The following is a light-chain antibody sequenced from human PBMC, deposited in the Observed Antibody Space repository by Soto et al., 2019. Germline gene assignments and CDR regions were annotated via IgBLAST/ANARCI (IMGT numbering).Light chain of an antibody. V-gene: IGKV3-15*01. CDR1: QSVSSN. CDR3: QHCLNWPYT. J-gene: IGKJ2*01. Sequence: EIVMTQSPATLSVSPGERATLSCRASQSVSSNLAWYQQKPGQAPRLLIYGASTRATGIPVRFSGSGSGTEFTLTISSLQSEDFAVYYCQHCLNWPYTFGQGTKLEIK. CDR2: GAS.